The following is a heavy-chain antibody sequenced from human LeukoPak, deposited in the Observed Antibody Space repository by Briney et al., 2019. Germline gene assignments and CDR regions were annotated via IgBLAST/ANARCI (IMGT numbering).Heavy chain of an antibody. CDR1: GFTFSSYG. CDR2: IRFDGSHK. D-gene: IGHD1-26*01. Sequence: GGSPRLSCAASGFTFSSYGMHWVRQAPGKGLEWVASIRFDGSHKSYADSVKGRFTISRDYSKNTLYLQMNTLRAEDTAVYYCAKDHGWELDGSGEYYFYYCMDVWGKGTTVTIPS. CDR3: AKDHGWELDGSGEYYFYYCMDV. J-gene: IGHJ6*03. V-gene: IGHV3-30*02.